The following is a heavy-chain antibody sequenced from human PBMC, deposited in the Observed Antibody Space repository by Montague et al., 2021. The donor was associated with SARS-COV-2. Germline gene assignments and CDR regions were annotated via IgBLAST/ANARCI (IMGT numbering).Heavy chain of an antibody. V-gene: IGHV4-31*03. CDR2: IYYSGST. D-gene: IGHD3-22*01. CDR3: ARATRSIVVLSGFDP. CDR1: GGSISSGSYY. J-gene: IGHJ5*02. Sequence: TLSLTCTVSGGSISSGSYYWSWIRQPPGKGLEWIGYIYYSGSTYYNPSLKGRVTISVDTSKNQFSLKLSSVTAADTAVYYCARATRSIVVLSGFDPWGQGTLVTVSS.